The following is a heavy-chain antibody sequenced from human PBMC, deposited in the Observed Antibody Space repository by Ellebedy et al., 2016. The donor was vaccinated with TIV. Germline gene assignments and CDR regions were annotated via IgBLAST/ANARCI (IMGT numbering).Heavy chain of an antibody. Sequence: ASVKVSXKASGYTFTGCSMHWVRQPPGHGHQWMGWINPNSGGTNYAQKFQGRVTMTRDTSISTAYMELSSLRSEDTAVYYCARDPKESRARTPYYYYYMDVWGKGTTVTVSS. CDR1: GYTFTGCS. CDR3: ARDPKESRARTPYYYYYMDV. V-gene: IGHV1-2*02. D-gene: IGHD3-10*01. CDR2: INPNSGGT. J-gene: IGHJ6*03.